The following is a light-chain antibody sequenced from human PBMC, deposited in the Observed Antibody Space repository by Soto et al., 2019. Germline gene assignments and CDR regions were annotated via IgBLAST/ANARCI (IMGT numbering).Light chain of an antibody. J-gene: IGLJ1*01. CDR2: EVS. CDR3: SSYTSSSPYV. V-gene: IGLV2-14*01. CDR1: SSDVGGYNY. Sequence: QSVLTQPASVSGSPGQSITISCTGTSSDVGGYNYVSWYQQHPGKAPKLMIYEVSNRPSGVSNRCSGSKSGNTPSLTISGLQDADEADYYCSSYTSSSPYVFGTGTKVTVL.